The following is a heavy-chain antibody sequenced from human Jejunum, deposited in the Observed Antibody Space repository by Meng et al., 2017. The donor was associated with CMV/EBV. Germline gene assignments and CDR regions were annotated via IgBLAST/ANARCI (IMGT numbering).Heavy chain of an antibody. CDR2: FYTGGQT. V-gene: IGHV3-53*01. Sequence: ASGLRVSANYMPWVRHAPGEGLEWVSVFYTGGQTYYADAVKGRFTISRDTSKNTVDLQMNSLRAEDTAVYYCSSFDYAGHPDSFDIWGQGTLVTVSS. CDR1: GLRVSANY. D-gene: IGHD3-9*01. CDR3: SSFDYAGHPDSFDI. J-gene: IGHJ4*01.